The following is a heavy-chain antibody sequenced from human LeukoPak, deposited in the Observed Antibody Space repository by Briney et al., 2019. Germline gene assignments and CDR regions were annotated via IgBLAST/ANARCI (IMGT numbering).Heavy chain of an antibody. CDR2: ISAYNGNT. CDR3: ARDFSSSYCSGGSCYSGDY. Sequence: GASVKVSCKASGYTFTSYGISWVRQAPGQGLEWMEWISAYNGNTNYAQKLQGRVTMTRDTSISTAYMELSRLRSDDTAVYYCARDFSSSYCSGGSCYSGDYWGQGTLVTVSS. D-gene: IGHD2-15*01. V-gene: IGHV1-18*01. J-gene: IGHJ4*02. CDR1: GYTFTSYG.